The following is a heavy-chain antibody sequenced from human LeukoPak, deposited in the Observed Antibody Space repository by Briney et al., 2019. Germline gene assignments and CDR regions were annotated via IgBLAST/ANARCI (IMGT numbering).Heavy chain of an antibody. D-gene: IGHD4-17*01. Sequence: SETLSLTCTVSGGSISSGGYYWSWIRQHPGKGLEWIGHIYYSGRTYYNASLKSRITISVDTSKNQFSLKLSSVTAADTAVYYCARRGTTVTVFDYWGQGTPVTVSS. CDR1: GGSISSGGYY. J-gene: IGHJ4*02. V-gene: IGHV4-31*03. CDR2: IYYSGRT. CDR3: ARRGTTVTVFDY.